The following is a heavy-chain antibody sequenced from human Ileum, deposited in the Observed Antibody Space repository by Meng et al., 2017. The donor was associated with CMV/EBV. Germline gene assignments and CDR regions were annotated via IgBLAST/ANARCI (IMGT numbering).Heavy chain of an antibody. Sequence: GESLKISCAASGFTFSSYEMYWVRQAPGKGLEWVAVISYDGSNKYYADSVKGRFTISRDNSKNTLYLQMNSLRAEDTAVYYCARGYSSSWYSAFDYWGQGTLVTVSS. V-gene: IGHV3-30-3*01. D-gene: IGHD6-13*01. CDR1: GFTFSSYE. J-gene: IGHJ4*02. CDR3: ARGYSSSWYSAFDY. CDR2: ISYDGSNK.